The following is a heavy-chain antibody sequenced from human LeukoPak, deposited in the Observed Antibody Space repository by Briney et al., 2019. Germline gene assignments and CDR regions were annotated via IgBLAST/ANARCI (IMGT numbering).Heavy chain of an antibody. J-gene: IGHJ4*02. CDR3: ARDTAPSY. V-gene: IGHV3-74*01. Sequence: HGGSLRLSCAASGFTLSSYWMHWVRQAPGKGLVWVSGIDSDGRSTSYADSVKGRFTITRDPAKNTLFLQMTSLRAEDTAVYYCARDTAPSYWGQGTLVTVSS. CDR2: IDSDGRST. D-gene: IGHD5-18*01. CDR1: GFTLSSYW.